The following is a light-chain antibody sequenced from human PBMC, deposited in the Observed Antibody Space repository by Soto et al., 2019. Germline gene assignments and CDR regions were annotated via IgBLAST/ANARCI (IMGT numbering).Light chain of an antibody. J-gene: IGKJ1*01. V-gene: IGKV4-1*01. Sequence: DIVMPQSPDSLAVSLGERATINCKSSQSVLYSSNNKNYLAWYQQKPGQPPKLLIYWASTRESGVPDRFSGSGSGTDFTLTISSLQAEDVAVYYCQQYYSTPLTFGQGTKVDI. CDR1: QSVLYSSNNKNY. CDR2: WAS. CDR3: QQYYSTPLT.